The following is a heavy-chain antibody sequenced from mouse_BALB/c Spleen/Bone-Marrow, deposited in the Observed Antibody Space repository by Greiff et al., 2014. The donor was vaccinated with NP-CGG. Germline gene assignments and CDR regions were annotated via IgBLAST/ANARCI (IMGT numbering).Heavy chain of an antibody. CDR2: IYPGDGDT. V-gene: IGHV1-82*01. CDR1: GYAFSNSW. D-gene: IGHD1-1*01. CDR3: ARSAYYGTNYGAMDY. J-gene: IGHJ4*01. Sequence: QVQLQQSGPELVKPGASVKISCKASGYAFSNSWMNWVKQRPGQGLEWIGRIYPGDGDTNYNGKFKGKATLTADKSSSTAYMQLSSLTSVDSAVYFCARSAYYGTNYGAMDYWGQGTSATVSS.